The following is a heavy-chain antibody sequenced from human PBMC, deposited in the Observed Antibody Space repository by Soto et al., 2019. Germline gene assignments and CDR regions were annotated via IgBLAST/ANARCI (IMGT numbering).Heavy chain of an antibody. D-gene: IGHD6-19*01. Sequence: ASVKVSCKASRYTFTSYYMDWVRQAPGQGLEWMGIINPSGGSTSYAQKFQGRVTMTRDTSTSTVYMELSSLRSEDTAVYYCARSPVAGALHFDYWGLGTLVTVS. CDR1: RYTFTSYY. CDR2: INPSGGST. CDR3: ARSPVAGALHFDY. J-gene: IGHJ4*02. V-gene: IGHV1-46*03.